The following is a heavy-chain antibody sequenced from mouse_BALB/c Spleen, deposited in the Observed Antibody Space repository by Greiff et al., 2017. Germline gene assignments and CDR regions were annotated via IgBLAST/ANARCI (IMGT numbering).Heavy chain of an antibody. CDR1: GFAFSSYD. CDR3: ARQGGLYYGAPFAY. Sequence: EVKLVESGGGLVKPGGSLKLSCAASGFAFSSYDMSWVRQTPEKRLEWVAYISSGGGSTYYPDTVKGRFTISRDNAKNTLYLQMSSLKSEDTAMYYCARQGGLYYGAPFAYWGQGTLVTVSA. D-gene: IGHD2-13*01. V-gene: IGHV5-12-1*01. J-gene: IGHJ3*01. CDR2: ISSGGGST.